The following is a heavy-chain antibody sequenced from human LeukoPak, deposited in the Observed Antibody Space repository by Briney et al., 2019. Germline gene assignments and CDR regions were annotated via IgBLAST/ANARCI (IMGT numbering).Heavy chain of an antibody. J-gene: IGHJ5*02. V-gene: IGHV4-38-2*02. CDR2: IYHSGST. D-gene: IGHD6-13*01. CDR1: GYSISSGYH. CDR3: ARDRAYSSSWYDVGARHWFDP. Sequence: PSETLSLTCTVSGYSISSGYHWGWIRQPPGKGLEWIGSIYHSGSTYYNPSLKSRVTISVDTSKNQFSLKLRSVTAADTAVYYCARDRAYSSSWYDVGARHWFDPWGQGTLVTVSS.